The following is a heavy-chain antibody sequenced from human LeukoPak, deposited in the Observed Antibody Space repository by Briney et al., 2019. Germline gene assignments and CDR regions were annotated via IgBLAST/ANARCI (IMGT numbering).Heavy chain of an antibody. CDR2: IYHSGST. Sequence: TSGTLSLTCAVSGGSISSSNWWSWVRQPPGKGLEWIGEIYHSGSTNYNPSLKSRVTISVDTSKNQFSLKLSSVTAADTAVYYCARGAGFGELLFDFDYWGQGTLVTVSS. J-gene: IGHJ4*02. D-gene: IGHD3-10*01. V-gene: IGHV4-4*02. CDR1: GGSISSSNW. CDR3: ARGAGFGELLFDFDY.